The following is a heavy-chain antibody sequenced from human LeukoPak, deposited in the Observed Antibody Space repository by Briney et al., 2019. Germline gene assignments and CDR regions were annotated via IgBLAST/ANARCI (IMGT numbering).Heavy chain of an antibody. D-gene: IGHD6-13*01. CDR2: ISSSSSTI. CDR1: GFTFSSYA. CDR3: ARDQPRRTSWYDY. J-gene: IGHJ4*02. V-gene: IGHV3-48*02. Sequence: GGSLRLSCPASGFTFSSYAMSWVRQAPGKGLEWVSYISSSSSTIYYADSVKGRFTISRDNAKNSLYLQMNSLRDEDTAVYYCARDQPRRTSWYDYWGQGTLVTVSS.